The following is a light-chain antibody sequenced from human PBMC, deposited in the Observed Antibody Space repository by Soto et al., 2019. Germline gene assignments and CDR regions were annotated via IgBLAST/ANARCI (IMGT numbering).Light chain of an antibody. J-gene: IGKJ5*01. CDR2: DAS. CDR3: QQCSNWPPTT. CDR1: QSVNTY. Sequence: EVVLTQSPATLSLSPGERANLSCRASQSVNTYIAWYQQKPGQAPRLLIFDASNRASGVPARFSGSGSGTDFTLTISSLEPEDFAVYYCQQCSNWPPTTFGQGTRLEMK. V-gene: IGKV3-11*01.